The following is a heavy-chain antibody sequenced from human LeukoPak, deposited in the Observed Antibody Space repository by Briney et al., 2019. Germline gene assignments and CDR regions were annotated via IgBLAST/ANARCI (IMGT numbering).Heavy chain of an antibody. CDR2: IIPIFGTA. CDR3: AGSSYCTNGVCYLGY. D-gene: IGHD2-8*01. J-gene: IGHJ4*02. CDR1: GGTFSSYA. V-gene: IGHV1-69*13. Sequence: SVKVSCKASGGTFSSYAISRVRQAPGQGLEWMGGIIPIFGTANYAQKFQGRVTITADESTSTAYMELSSLRSEDTAVYYCAGSSYCTNGVCYLGYWGQGTLVTVSS.